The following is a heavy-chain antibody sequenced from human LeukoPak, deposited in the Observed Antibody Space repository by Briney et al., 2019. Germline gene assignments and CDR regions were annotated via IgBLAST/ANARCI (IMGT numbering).Heavy chain of an antibody. Sequence: SETLSLTCTVSGGSISNYDWSWIRQPPGKGLEWIGYIYYSGSTNYNPSLKSRVTISVDTSTNQFSPKLSSVTAADTAVYYCARSTKTGGGYNYLALDYWGQGTLVTVSS. J-gene: IGHJ4*02. CDR1: GGSISNYD. CDR2: IYYSGST. CDR3: ARSTKTGGGYNYLALDY. D-gene: IGHD5-24*01. V-gene: IGHV4-59*01.